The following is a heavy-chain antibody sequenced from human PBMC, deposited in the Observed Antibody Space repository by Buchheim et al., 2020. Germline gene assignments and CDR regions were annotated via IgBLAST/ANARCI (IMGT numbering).Heavy chain of an antibody. Sequence: QVQLVESGGGVVQPGRSLRLSCAASGFTFSSYGMHWVRQAPGKGLEWVAVIWYDGSNKYYADSVKGRFTISRDNSKNTLYLQMNSLRAEDTAVYYCARDGQYCSSTSCYTGGFDYWGQGTL. CDR1: GFTFSSYG. J-gene: IGHJ4*02. CDR3: ARDGQYCSSTSCYTGGFDY. D-gene: IGHD2-2*02. V-gene: IGHV3-33*01. CDR2: IWYDGSNK.